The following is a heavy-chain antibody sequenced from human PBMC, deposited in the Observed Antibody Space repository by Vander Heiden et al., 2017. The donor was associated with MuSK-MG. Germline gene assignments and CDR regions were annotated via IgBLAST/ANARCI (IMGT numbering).Heavy chain of an antibody. CDR3: VRARYPSLMTVVMAYYFDR. Sequence: ELQWVVPGLSLVAPGGFLTHPFTACVCMLLDLGISWASQVPGKGLEWVASISWSGATTGYADSVRGRFTISRDNGKNSLYLQMDSLRAEDTASYYCVRARYPSLMTVVMAYYFDRWGQGTLVTVSS. D-gene: IGHD2-15*01. J-gene: IGHJ4*01. CDR1: VCMLLDLG. CDR2: ISWSGATT. V-gene: IGHV3-20*03.